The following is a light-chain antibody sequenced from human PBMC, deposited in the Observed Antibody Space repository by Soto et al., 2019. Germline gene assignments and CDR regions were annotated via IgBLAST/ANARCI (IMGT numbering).Light chain of an antibody. CDR3: QQYGSSPSIT. J-gene: IGKJ5*01. V-gene: IGKV3-20*01. CDR2: GAS. CDR1: QSVSSSY. Sequence: EIVLTQSPATLPFPPGERFTLSCSAIQSVSSSYLAWYQQKPGQAPRLLIYGASSRATGIPDRFSGSGSGTDFTLTISRLEPEDFAVYYCQQYGSSPSITFGQGTRLEI.